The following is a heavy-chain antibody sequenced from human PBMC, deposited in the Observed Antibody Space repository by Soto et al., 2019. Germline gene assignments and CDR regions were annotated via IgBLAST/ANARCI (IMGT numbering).Heavy chain of an antibody. CDR2: ISGSGGST. Sequence: EVQLLESGGGLVQPGGSLRLSCAASGFTFSSYAMSWVRQAPGRGLEWVSTISGSGGSTYYADSVKGRFTISRDNSKNTLYLQRNSLRAEDTAVYYCAKDDRLLGFGELFGYWGQGTLVTVSS. CDR1: GFTFSSYA. J-gene: IGHJ4*02. CDR3: AKDDRLLGFGELFGY. D-gene: IGHD3-10*01. V-gene: IGHV3-23*01.